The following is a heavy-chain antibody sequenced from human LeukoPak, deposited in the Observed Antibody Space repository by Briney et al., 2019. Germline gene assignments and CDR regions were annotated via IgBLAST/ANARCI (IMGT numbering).Heavy chain of an antibody. CDR2: IRYDGSAK. V-gene: IGHV3-30*02. Sequence: LDCLAFIRYDGSAKSYADSVKGRFTISRENSKKTMYLQMNSLRAEDTALYYCARGYGDLKEWSQGTLVTVSS. CDR3: ARGYGDLKE. J-gene: IGHJ4*02. D-gene: IGHD4-17*01.